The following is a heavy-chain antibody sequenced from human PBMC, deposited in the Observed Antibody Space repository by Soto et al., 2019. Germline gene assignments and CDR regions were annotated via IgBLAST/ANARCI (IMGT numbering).Heavy chain of an antibody. Sequence: PGGSLRLSCAASGFTFSNSWMTWVRQAPGEGLEWVANMNQDGSEKYYEDSVKGRFTIPRDNAKNSLSLQLTSRRAEDTAVYFCARDNRGTFDYWGQGALVTVSS. J-gene: IGHJ4*02. CDR2: MNQDGSEK. CDR1: GFTFSNSW. D-gene: IGHD7-27*01. V-gene: IGHV3-7*03. CDR3: ARDNRGTFDY.